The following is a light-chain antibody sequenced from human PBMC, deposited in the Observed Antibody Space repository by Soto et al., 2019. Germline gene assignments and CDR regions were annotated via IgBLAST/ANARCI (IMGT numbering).Light chain of an antibody. CDR2: DAS. Sequence: DIQLTQSPSTLSASIGDRVTITCRASQSINRWLAWYQQKPGKAPKLLIYDASSLEIGVPSRFSGSGSGTDFTLTITSLQPDDFATYYCQHPRWTFGQGTKVEIK. J-gene: IGKJ1*01. CDR1: QSINRW. V-gene: IGKV1-5*01. CDR3: QHPRWT.